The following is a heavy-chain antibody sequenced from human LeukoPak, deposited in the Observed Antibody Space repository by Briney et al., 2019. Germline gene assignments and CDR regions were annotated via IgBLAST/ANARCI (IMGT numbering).Heavy chain of an antibody. D-gene: IGHD3-10*01. CDR1: DGSISSGDYY. V-gene: IGHV4-30-4*01. CDR2: IYYSGST. Sequence: SETLSLTCTVSDGSISSGDYYWSWIRQPPGKGLGWIGYIYYSGSTYYNPSLKSRVTISVDTSKNQFSLKLSSVTAADTAVYYCARAGITMVRGEDWFDPWGQGTLVTVSS. J-gene: IGHJ5*02. CDR3: ARAGITMVRGEDWFDP.